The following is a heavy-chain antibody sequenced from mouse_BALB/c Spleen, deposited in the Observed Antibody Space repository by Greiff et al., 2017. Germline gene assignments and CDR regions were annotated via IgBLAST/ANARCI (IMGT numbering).Heavy chain of an antibody. D-gene: IGHD1-1*01. Sequence: VQLKESGAELVKPGASVKLSCTASGFNIKDTYMHWVKQRPEQGLEWIGRIDPANGNTKYDPKFQGKATITADTSSNTAYLQLSSLTSEDTAVYYCARPLYYGSSYDDWGQGTTLTVSS. V-gene: IGHV14-3*02. CDR1: GFNIKDTY. CDR2: IDPANGNT. J-gene: IGHJ2*01. CDR3: ARPLYYGSSYDD.